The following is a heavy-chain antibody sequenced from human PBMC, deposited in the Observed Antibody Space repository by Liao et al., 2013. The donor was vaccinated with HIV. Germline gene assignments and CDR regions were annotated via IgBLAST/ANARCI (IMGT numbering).Heavy chain of an antibody. CDR1: GGAISSSSYH. J-gene: IGHJ6*03. Sequence: QLQLQESGPGLVKPSETLSLTCTVSGGAISSSSYHWGWIRQPPGKGLEWIGYIYHSGSTYYNPSLKSRVTISVDRSKNQFSLKLSSVTAADTAVYYCAREVVVIGSYYYYYMDVWGKGTTVTVSS. D-gene: IGHD3-22*01. CDR2: IYHSGST. CDR3: AREVVVIGSYYYYYMDV. V-gene: IGHV4-39*07.